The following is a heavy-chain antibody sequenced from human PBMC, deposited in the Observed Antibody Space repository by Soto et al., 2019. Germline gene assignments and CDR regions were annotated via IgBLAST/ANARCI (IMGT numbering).Heavy chain of an antibody. V-gene: IGHV4-38-2*01. J-gene: IGHJ5*02. CDR1: GYSISSGYY. Sequence: SETLSLTCAVSGYSISSGYYWGWIRQPPGKGLEWIGSIYHSGSTYYNPSLKSRVTISVDTSKNQFSLKLSSVTAADTAVYYCARGSSSPWGQGTLVTVSS. CDR3: ARGSSSP. D-gene: IGHD6-13*01. CDR2: IYHSGST.